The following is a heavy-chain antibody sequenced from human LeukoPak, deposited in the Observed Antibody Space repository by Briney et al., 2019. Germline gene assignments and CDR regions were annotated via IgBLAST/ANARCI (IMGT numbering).Heavy chain of an antibody. V-gene: IGHV4-34*01. Sequence: SETLSLTCAVYGGSFSGYYWSWIRQPPGKGLEWIGEINHSGSTNYNPSLKSRVTISVDTSKNQFSLNLRSVTAADTAVYYCAKVAKYYYGSETYFFFDHWGQGTLVTVSS. CDR3: AKVAKYYYGSETYFFFDH. D-gene: IGHD3-10*01. CDR1: GGSFSGYY. CDR2: INHSGST. J-gene: IGHJ4*02.